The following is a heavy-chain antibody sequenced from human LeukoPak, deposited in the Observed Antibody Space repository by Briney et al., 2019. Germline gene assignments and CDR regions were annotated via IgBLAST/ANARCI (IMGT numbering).Heavy chain of an antibody. V-gene: IGHV4-39*01. J-gene: IGHJ6*02. CDR3: ARGYCSSTSCLRNGMDV. Sequence: KSSETLSLTCTVSGGSIRSSYYYWGWIRQPPGKGLEWIGSIYDSGSTYYNPSLKSRVTISVDTSKNQFSLKLNSVTAADTAVYYCARGYCSSTSCLRNGMDVWGQGTTVTVSS. CDR2: IYDSGST. D-gene: IGHD2-2*01. CDR1: GGSIRSSYYY.